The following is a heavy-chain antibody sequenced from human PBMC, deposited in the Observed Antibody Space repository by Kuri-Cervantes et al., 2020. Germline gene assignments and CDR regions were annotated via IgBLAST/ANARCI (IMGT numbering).Heavy chain of an antibody. J-gene: IGHJ6*03. V-gene: IGHV4-59*12. Sequence: SETLSLTCTVSGGSISSYYWSWIRQPPGKGLEWIGYIYYTGSTNYNPSFKSRVTISVDTSKSQFSLKLNSVTAADTAVYYCARSVGYCSGGSCHTVLGYYYYYMDVWGKGTTVTVSS. CDR2: IYYTGST. CDR3: ARSVGYCSGGSCHTVLGYYYYYMDV. CDR1: GGSISSYY. D-gene: IGHD2-15*01.